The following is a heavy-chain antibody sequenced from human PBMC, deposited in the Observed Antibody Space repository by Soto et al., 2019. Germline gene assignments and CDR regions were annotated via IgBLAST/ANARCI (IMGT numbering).Heavy chain of an antibody. V-gene: IGHV3-48*01. CDR3: ARGTYVHRSGWFFDY. D-gene: IGHD6-19*01. Sequence: PGGSLRLPFAASGFTLRSYGQNLVRPAPGKGLEWVSYISSSSSTIKYADSVMGRFTISRDNAKNSLYPQMNSLRVEHPAVYYCARGTYVHRSGWFFDYWGQGPLVTVSP. J-gene: IGHJ4*02. CDR2: ISSSSSTI. CDR1: GFTLRSYG.